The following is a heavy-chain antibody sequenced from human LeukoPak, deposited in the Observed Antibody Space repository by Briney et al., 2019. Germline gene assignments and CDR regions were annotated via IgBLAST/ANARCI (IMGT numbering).Heavy chain of an antibody. CDR2: IYYSGST. CDR3: ARGVDYYGV. D-gene: IGHD3-10*01. Sequence: SETLSLTCTVSGGSNSSSSYYWGWIRQPAGKGLEWIGSIYYSGSTYYNPSLKSRVTISVDTSKNQFSLKLSSVTAADTAVYYCARGVDYYGVWGQGTLVTVSS. CDR1: GGSNSSSSYY. J-gene: IGHJ4*02. V-gene: IGHV4-39*07.